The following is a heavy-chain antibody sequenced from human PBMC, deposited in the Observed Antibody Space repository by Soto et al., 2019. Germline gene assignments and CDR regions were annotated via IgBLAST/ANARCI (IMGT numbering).Heavy chain of an antibody. CDR2: INHSGGT. CDR1: GGSFSGYY. Sequence: SDTLSLTCAVYGGSFSGYYWSWIRQPPGKGLEWIGEINHSGGTNYNPSLKNRVTISVDTSKNQFSLKLSYVAAADRAVYYCARGGMITFGGVIVIYNWFDPWGQGTLVTVSS. D-gene: IGHD3-16*02. J-gene: IGHJ5*02. V-gene: IGHV4-34*01. CDR3: ARGGMITFGGVIVIYNWFDP.